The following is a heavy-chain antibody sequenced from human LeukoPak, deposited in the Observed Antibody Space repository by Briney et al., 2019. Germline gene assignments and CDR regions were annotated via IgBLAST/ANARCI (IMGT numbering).Heavy chain of an antibody. CDR2: INPNSGGT. V-gene: IGHV1-2*02. J-gene: IGHJ4*02. D-gene: IGHD4-17*01. CDR1: GYTFTGYY. CDR3: RTDRYGDYGDYIDY. Sequence: SVKLGCTAAGYTFTGYYMHWERQAPGQGLEWMGWINPNSGGTNYAQKFQGRVTMTRDTSISTAYMELSRLRSDDTAVYYCRTDRYGDYGDYIDYWGQGTLVTVSS.